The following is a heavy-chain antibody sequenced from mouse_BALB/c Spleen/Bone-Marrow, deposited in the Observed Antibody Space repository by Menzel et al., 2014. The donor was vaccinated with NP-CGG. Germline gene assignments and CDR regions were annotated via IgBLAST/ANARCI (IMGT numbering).Heavy chain of an antibody. Sequence: EVHVVESGPSLVKPSQTLSLTCSVTGDSITSSYWNWIRKFPGNKLEYMGYISYSGNAYYNPSLKSRISLTRDTSKNQYYLQLNSVTTEDTATYFCARGNGFLFDYWGQGTTLTVSS. J-gene: IGHJ2*01. CDR3: ARGNGFLFDY. CDR2: ISYSGNA. D-gene: IGHD1-2*01. V-gene: IGHV3-8*02. CDR1: GDSITSSY.